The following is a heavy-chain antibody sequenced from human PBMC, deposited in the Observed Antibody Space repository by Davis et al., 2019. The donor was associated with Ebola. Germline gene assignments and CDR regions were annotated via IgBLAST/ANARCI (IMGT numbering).Heavy chain of an antibody. V-gene: IGHV3-13*01. CDR1: GFTFRSYD. D-gene: IGHD6-13*01. J-gene: IGHJ5*01. Sequence: PGGSLRLSCAASGFTFRSYDMHWVRQATGKGLEWVSAIGAAGDTYYPVSVKGRFTISRENAKNSLYLQMNSLRAEDAGVYYCARAGFGSTWFDCWGQGILVTVSS. CDR2: IGAAGDT. CDR3: ARAGFGSTWFDC.